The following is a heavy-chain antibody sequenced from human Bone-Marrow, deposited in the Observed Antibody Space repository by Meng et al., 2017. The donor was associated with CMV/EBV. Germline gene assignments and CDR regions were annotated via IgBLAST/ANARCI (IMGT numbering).Heavy chain of an antibody. V-gene: IGHV3-74*01. Sequence: GGSLRLSCAASGFTFSSYAMSWVRQAPGKGLVWVSRINSDGSSTSYADSVKGRFTISRDNAKNTLYLQMNSVRAEDTAVYYCARDTYCSSTRCYMGGSGRYYHYYGMDVWGQGTTVAVSS. J-gene: IGHJ6*02. CDR2: INSDGSST. CDR3: ARDTYCSSTRCYMGGSGRYYHYYGMDV. D-gene: IGHD2-2*02. CDR1: GFTFSSYA.